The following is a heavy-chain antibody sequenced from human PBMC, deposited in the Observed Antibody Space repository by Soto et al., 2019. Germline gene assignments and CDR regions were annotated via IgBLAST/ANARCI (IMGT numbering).Heavy chain of an antibody. J-gene: IGHJ4*02. V-gene: IGHV3-30*18. CDR1: GFTFSSYG. CDR2: ISYDGSNK. D-gene: IGHD3-16*01. Sequence: QVQLVESGGGVVQPGRSLRLSCAASGFTFSSYGMHWVRQAPGKGLEWVAVISYDGSNKYYADSVKGRFTISRDNSKNTLYLQMNSLRAEDTAVYYCAKDPVEVWGSYYPDYWGQGTLVTVSS. CDR3: AKDPVEVWGSYYPDY.